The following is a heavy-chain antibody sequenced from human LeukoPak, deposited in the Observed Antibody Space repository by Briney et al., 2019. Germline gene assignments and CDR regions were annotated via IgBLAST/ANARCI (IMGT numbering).Heavy chain of an antibody. CDR1: GYTFTGYH. J-gene: IGHJ4*02. CDR3: ARGLTLVRGAVIHTGKRLDY. CDR2: ITPNNGDT. V-gene: IGHV1-2*02. Sequence: GASVKVSCKASGYTFTGYHLHWVRQAPGQGLEWMGWITPNNGDTKFAKKFQGRVTMTRDTTTSTAYMELTRLTSDDTAVYFCARGLTLVRGAVIHTGKRLDYWGQGTLVTVSS. D-gene: IGHD3-10*01.